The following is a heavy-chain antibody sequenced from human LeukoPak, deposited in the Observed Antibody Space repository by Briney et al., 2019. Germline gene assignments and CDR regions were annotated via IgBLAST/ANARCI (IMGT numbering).Heavy chain of an antibody. CDR2: ISSSSTSK. J-gene: IGHJ4*02. Sequence: GGSLRLSCAASEFTFSSYEMNWVRQAPGKGLEWVAYISSSSTSKYCADSVKGRFTISRDNAKNSLYLQMNSLRAEDTAVYYCARVLGDGILTGYYTLDYWGQGTLVTVSS. CDR1: EFTFSSYE. CDR3: ARVLGDGILTGYYTLDY. D-gene: IGHD3-9*01. V-gene: IGHV3-48*03.